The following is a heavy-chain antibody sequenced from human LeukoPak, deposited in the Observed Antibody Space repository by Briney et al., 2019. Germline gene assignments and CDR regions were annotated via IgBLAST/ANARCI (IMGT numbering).Heavy chain of an antibody. J-gene: IGHJ4*02. V-gene: IGHV4-39*01. D-gene: IGHD3-22*01. CDR2: IYYSGST. Sequence: PSETLSLTCTVSGGSISSSSYYWGWIRQPPGKGLEWIGSIYYSGSTYYNPSLKSRVTISVDTSKNQFSLKLSSVTAADTAVYYCSRTTMIVGVDYWGQGTLVTVSS. CDR3: SRTTMIVGVDY. CDR1: GGSISSSSYY.